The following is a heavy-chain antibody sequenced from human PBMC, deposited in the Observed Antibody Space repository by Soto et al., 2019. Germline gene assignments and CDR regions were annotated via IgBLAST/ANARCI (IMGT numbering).Heavy chain of an antibody. CDR1: GGSFSGYA. V-gene: IGHV1-69*06. D-gene: IGHD1-26*01. CDR3: ATPLVGPTTLDAFDI. Sequence: SVKVSCKASGGSFSGYAISWVRQAPGQGLEWMGGIIPIFGSINYAQKFQGRVTLTADKSTSTGYMELSGLRSEDTAVYYCATPLVGPTTLDAFDIWGQGTMVTVSS. CDR2: IIPIFGSI. J-gene: IGHJ3*02.